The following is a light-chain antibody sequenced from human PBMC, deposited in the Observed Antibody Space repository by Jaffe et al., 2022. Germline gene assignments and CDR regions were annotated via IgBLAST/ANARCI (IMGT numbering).Light chain of an antibody. V-gene: IGLV4-69*01. J-gene: IGLJ3*02. CDR3: QTWGTGIWV. Sequence: QLVLTQSPSASASLGASVKLTCTLSSGHSSYAIAWHQQQPEKGPRYLMNVNSDGSHRKGDGIPDRFSGSSSGAERYLTISSLQSEDEGDYYCQTWGTGIWVFGGGTKLTVL. CDR1: SGHSSYA. CDR2: VNSDGSH.